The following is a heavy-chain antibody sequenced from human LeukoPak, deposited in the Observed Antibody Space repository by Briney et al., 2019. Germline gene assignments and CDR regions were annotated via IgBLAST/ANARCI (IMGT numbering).Heavy chain of an antibody. V-gene: IGHV4-31*03. J-gene: IGHJ6*02. Sequence: SETLSLTCTVSGGSISSGGYYWSWIRQHPGKGLEWIGYIYYSGSTYYNPSLKSRVTISVDTSKIQFSLKLSSVTAADTAVYYCARDWRYSSGWYWFGYYYGMDVWGQGTTVTVSS. CDR3: ARDWRYSSGWYWFGYYYGMDV. D-gene: IGHD6-19*01. CDR1: GGSISSGGYY. CDR2: IYYSGST.